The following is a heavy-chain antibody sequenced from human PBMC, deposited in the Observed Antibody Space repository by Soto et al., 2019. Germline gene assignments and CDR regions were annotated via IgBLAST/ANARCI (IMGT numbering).Heavy chain of an antibody. CDR1: GYSFLSYD. V-gene: IGHV1-18*01. CDR3: ARGMYDAFDI. CDR2: ISTDNGNT. J-gene: IGHJ3*02. Sequence: QVQLVQSGAEVKKPGASVKVSCKASGYSFLSYDISWVRQAPGQGLEWMGWISTDNGNTNYAQKVQGRVTMTTDTSTRTAYVELRSLRSDETAVYDCARGMYDAFDIWGQGTMVTVSS.